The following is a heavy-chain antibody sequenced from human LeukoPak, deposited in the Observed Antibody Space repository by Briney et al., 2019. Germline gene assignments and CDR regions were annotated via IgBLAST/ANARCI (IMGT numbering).Heavy chain of an antibody. V-gene: IGHV1-8*01. D-gene: IGHD3-9*01. CDR3: ARGGYFDWLTHYYYYYMDV. CDR1: GYTFSSYD. Sequence: ASVKVSCKASGYTFSSYDINWVRQATGQGLEWMGWMNPNSGNTGYAQKFKGRVTMTRNTSISTAYMELSSLRSEDTAVYYCARGGYFDWLTHYYYYYMDVWGKGTTVTISS. J-gene: IGHJ6*03. CDR2: MNPNSGNT.